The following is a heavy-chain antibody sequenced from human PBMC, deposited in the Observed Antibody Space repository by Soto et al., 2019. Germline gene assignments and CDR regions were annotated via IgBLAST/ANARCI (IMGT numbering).Heavy chain of an antibody. Sequence: PSETLSLTCTVSGGSISSSSYYWGWIRQPPGKGLEWIGSIYYSGSTNYNPSLKSRVTISVDTSKNQFSLKLSSVTAADTAVYYCASRTMVRGVIAADYYYYGMDVWGQGTTVTVSS. V-gene: IGHV4-39*07. CDR2: IYYSGST. CDR3: ASRTMVRGVIAADYYYYGMDV. CDR1: GGSISSSSYY. D-gene: IGHD3-10*01. J-gene: IGHJ6*02.